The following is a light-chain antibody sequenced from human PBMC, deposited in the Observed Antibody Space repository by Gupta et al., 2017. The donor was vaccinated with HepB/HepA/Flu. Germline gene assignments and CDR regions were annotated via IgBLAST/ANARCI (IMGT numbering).Light chain of an antibody. Sequence: QSALSQPRSVSGSPGQSVTISCTGTSSDVGGYNYVSWYQQHPGKAPKVMMYDVSKRPSGVPDRFSGSKSGNTASLTISGLQAEDEADYYCCSYAGSYTFDVLFGGGTKLTVL. V-gene: IGLV2-11*01. CDR2: DVS. CDR1: SSDVGGYNY. CDR3: CSYAGSYTFDVL. J-gene: IGLJ2*01.